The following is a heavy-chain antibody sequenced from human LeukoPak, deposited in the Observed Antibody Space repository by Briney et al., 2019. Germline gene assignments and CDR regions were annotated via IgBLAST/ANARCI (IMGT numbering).Heavy chain of an antibody. CDR1: GGSISSYY. Sequence: SETLSLTCTVSGGSISSYYWSWIRQPPGKGLEWIGEINHSGSTNYNPSLKSRVTISADTSKNHYSLTLNSVTAADTAVYYCARHDSSGPYNAFDIWGQGTMVTVSS. D-gene: IGHD3-22*01. CDR2: INHSGST. V-gene: IGHV4-34*01. CDR3: ARHDSSGPYNAFDI. J-gene: IGHJ3*02.